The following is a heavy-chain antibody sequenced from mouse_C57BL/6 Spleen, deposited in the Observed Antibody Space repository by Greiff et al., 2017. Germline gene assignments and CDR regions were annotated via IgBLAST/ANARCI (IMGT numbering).Heavy chain of an antibody. CDR2: IDPSDSET. CDR3: ARRDSSGYRDY. J-gene: IGHJ2*01. D-gene: IGHD3-2*02. V-gene: IGHV1-52*01. CDR1: GYTFTSYW. Sequence: VQLQQPGAELVRPGSSVKLSCKASGYTFTSYWMHWVKQRPIQGLEWIGNIDPSDSETHYNQKFKDKATLTVDKSSSTAYMQLSSLTSEDSAVYYCARRDSSGYRDYWGQGTTLTVSS.